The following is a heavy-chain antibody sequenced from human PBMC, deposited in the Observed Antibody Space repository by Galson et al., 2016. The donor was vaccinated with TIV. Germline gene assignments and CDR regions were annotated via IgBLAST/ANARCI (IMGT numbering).Heavy chain of an antibody. Sequence: SLRLSCAASGFTFNYFGMNWVRQAPGKGLEWVAGISGSGGVTNYADSVRGRFTISRDNSKETLYLQMNSLRAEDTALYYCVKEPFSTVLYGFDNWGQGTMVTVST. CDR1: GFTFNYFG. CDR2: ISGSGGVT. V-gene: IGHV3-23*01. CDR3: VKEPFSTVLYGFDN. D-gene: IGHD2/OR15-2a*01. J-gene: IGHJ3*02.